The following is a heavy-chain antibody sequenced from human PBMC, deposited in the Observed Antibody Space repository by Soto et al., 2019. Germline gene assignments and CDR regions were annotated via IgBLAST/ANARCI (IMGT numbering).Heavy chain of an antibody. CDR3: ARTGSGYYYVAYFDY. J-gene: IGHJ4*02. V-gene: IGHV4-30-4*01. D-gene: IGHD3-22*01. Sequence: PSETLSLTCTVSGGSISSGDYYWSWIRQPPGKGLEWIGYIYYSGSTYYNPSLKSRVTISVDTSKNQFSLKLSSVTAADTAVYYCARTGSGYYYVAYFDYWGQGTLVTVSS. CDR2: IYYSGST. CDR1: GGSISSGDYY.